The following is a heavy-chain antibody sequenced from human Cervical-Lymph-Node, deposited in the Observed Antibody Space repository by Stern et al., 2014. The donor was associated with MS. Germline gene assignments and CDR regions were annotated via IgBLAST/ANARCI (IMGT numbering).Heavy chain of an antibody. Sequence: QLVESGGGLVQPGRSLRLSCAASGFIFDDYAMHWVRQAPGKGLEWVSTIRWNSAIIGYADSVKGRFTISRDNAKNSLYLQMDSLRAEDTAFYYCTKGGESTSDSWGQGTLVTVSS. J-gene: IGHJ4*02. CDR2: IRWNSAII. CDR1: GFIFDDYA. V-gene: IGHV3-9*01. D-gene: IGHD4-17*01. CDR3: TKGGESTSDS.